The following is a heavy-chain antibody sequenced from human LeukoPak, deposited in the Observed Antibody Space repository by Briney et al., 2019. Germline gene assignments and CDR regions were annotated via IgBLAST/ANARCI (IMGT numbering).Heavy chain of an antibody. J-gene: IGHJ6*03. V-gene: IGHV4-4*07. CDR1: GGSISSYY. D-gene: IGHD3-10*01. Sequence: PSETLSLTCTVSGGSISSYYWSWIRQPAGKGLEWIGRIYTSGSTNYNPSLKSRVTMSVDTSKNQFSLKLSSVTAADTAVYYCARDAGFMVRGSRRGYDDYYYYMDVWGKGTTVTISS. CDR2: IYTSGST. CDR3: ARDAGFMVRGSRRGYDDYYYYMDV.